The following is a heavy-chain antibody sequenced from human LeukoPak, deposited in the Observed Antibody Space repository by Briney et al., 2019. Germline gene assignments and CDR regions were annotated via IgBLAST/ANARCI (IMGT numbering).Heavy chain of an antibody. CDR3: ARVAAGEYYYYYYYMDV. CDR1: GSSFTSYW. J-gene: IGHJ6*03. CDR2: ISPDDSET. V-gene: IGHV5-51*01. Sequence: GASLKISCKGSGSSFTSYWIGWVRQLPGKGLEWMGIISPDDSETRYSPSFQGQVTISADKSITTAYLQWSSLKASDTAMYYCARVAAGEYYYYYYYMDVWGKGTTVTVSS. D-gene: IGHD6-13*01.